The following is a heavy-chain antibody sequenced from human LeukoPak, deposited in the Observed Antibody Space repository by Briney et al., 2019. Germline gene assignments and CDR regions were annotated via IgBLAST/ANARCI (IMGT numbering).Heavy chain of an antibody. CDR2: IYSGGNT. CDR1: GFTVSGNY. J-gene: IGHJ3*02. Sequence: GGSLRLSCAASGFTVSGNYMSWVRQAPGKGLEWVSVIYSGGNTYYADSVKGRFTISRDNSRSTLYLQINSLNTEDTAMYYCARGPIISAFDIWGQGTMVTVSS. V-gene: IGHV3-53*01. CDR3: ARGPIISAFDI.